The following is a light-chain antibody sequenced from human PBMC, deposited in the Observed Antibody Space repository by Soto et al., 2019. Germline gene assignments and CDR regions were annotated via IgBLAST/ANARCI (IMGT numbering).Light chain of an antibody. V-gene: IGKV3-11*01. J-gene: IGKJ5*01. CDR3: QQRSNWPPLIT. CDR2: DAS. CDR1: QSVSSY. Sequence: IVLPQSPATLSLSPGERATLSCRASQSVSSYLAWYQQKPGQAPRLLIYDASNRATGIPARFSGSGSGTDFTLTISSLEPEDFAVYYCQQRSNWPPLITFGQGTRLEIK.